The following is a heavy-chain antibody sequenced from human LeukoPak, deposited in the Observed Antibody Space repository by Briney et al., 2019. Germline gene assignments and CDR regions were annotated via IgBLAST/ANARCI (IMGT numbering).Heavy chain of an antibody. D-gene: IGHD4-17*01. Sequence: ASVKVSCKASGYTFTGYYMHWVRQAPGQGLEWMGWINPNSGGTNYAQKFQGRVTMTRDTSISTAYMELSRLRSDDTAVYYCARARATVTRISSFDIWGQGTMVTVSS. J-gene: IGHJ3*02. V-gene: IGHV1-2*02. CDR2: INPNSGGT. CDR1: GYTFTGYY. CDR3: ARARATVTRISSFDI.